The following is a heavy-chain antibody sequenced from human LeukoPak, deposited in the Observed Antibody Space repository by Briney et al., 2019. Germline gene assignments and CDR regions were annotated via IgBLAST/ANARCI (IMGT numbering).Heavy chain of an antibody. CDR1: GFTVRNDY. CDR3: TRLLPSSHHFFDS. Sequence: PGGSLRLSRAGSGFTVRNDYMNWDRPAPGKGLELDSVIYGGGDTYYADSVRGRFTISRDNFENTLFLQMDSLRAEDTAVYYCTRLLPSSHHFFDSWGQGTLVTVSS. CDR2: IYGGGDT. D-gene: IGHD6-6*01. V-gene: IGHV3-53*01. J-gene: IGHJ4*02.